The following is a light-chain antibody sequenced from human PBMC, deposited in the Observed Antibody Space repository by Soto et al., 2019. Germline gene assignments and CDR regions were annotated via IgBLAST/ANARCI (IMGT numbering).Light chain of an antibody. J-gene: IGLJ7*01. CDR2: ENN. Sequence: QSVLTQPPSVSAAPGQKVTISCSGSNSNIGNNFVSWYQQLPGTAPKLLIYENNKRPSGIPDRFSGSKSGTSATLAITGLQTGDEADYYCGTWDSGLSAGAVFGGGTQLTVL. CDR3: GTWDSGLSAGAV. CDR1: NSNIGNNF. V-gene: IGLV1-51*02.